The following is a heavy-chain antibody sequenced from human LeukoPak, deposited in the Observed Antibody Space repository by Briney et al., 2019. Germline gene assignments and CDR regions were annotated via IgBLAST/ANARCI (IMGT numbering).Heavy chain of an antibody. CDR2: IYIVGST. V-gene: IGHV3-53*01. CDR1: GFTFSNHW. Sequence: RGSLRLSCAASGFTFSNHWMHWVRQAPGRGLEWVSIIYIVGSTFYADPVKGRFTISRDSSKNTVSLQMNSLRAEDTAVYYCAVGYRGANTFDSWGQGTLVTVSS. J-gene: IGHJ4*02. D-gene: IGHD5-12*01. CDR3: AVGYRGANTFDS.